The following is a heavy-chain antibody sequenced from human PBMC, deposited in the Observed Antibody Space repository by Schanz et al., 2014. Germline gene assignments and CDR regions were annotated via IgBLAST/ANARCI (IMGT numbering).Heavy chain of an antibody. CDR3: ARGVRIDY. CDR2: ISPSSSYI. V-gene: IGHV3-21*01. J-gene: IGHJ4*02. D-gene: IGHD3-3*01. Sequence: EMQLLESGGGLAQPGGSLRLSCAASGFTFSIYGMSWVRQAPGRGLEWVSSISPSSSYIYYADSVKGRFTISRDNAKNSLYLQMNSLTAEDTAVYYCARGVRIDYWGQGTLVTVSS. CDR1: GFTFSIYG.